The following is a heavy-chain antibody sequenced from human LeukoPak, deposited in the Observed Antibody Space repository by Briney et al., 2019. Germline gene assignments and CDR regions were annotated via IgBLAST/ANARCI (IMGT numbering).Heavy chain of an antibody. CDR2: ISYDGSNK. V-gene: IGHV3-30-3*01. CDR3: ARAELTYYYDSSGYYFGY. CDR1: GFTFSSYA. Sequence: PGRSLRLSCAASGFTFSSYAMHWVRQAPGKGLEWVAVISYDGSNKYYADSVKGRFTISRDNSKNTLYLQMNSLRAEDTAVYYCARAELTYYYDSSGYYFGYWGQGTLVTVSS. J-gene: IGHJ4*02. D-gene: IGHD3-22*01.